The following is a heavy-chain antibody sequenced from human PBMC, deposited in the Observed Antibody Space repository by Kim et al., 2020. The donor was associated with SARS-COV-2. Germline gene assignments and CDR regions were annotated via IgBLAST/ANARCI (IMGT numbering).Heavy chain of an antibody. D-gene: IGHD2-2*01. Sequence: GGSLRLSCAASGFTFSSYEMNWVRQAPGKGLEWVSYISSSGSTIYYADSVKGRFTISRDNAKNSLYLQMNSLGAEDTAVYYCARVPAPYCSSTSCSERNYGMDVWGQGTTVTVSS. J-gene: IGHJ6*02. V-gene: IGHV3-48*03. CDR2: ISSSGSTI. CDR1: GFTFSSYE. CDR3: ARVPAPYCSSTSCSERNYGMDV.